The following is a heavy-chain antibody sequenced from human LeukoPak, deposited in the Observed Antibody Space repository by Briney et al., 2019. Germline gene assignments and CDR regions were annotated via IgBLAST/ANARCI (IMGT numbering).Heavy chain of an antibody. V-gene: IGHV1-69*01. CDR2: IIPIFGTA. CDR3: ARSSASIVVVPAAMHYYSGMDV. J-gene: IGHJ6*04. CDR1: GGTFSSYA. Sequence: GSSVKVSCKASGGTFSSYAISWLRQAPGQGLEWMGGIIPIFGTANYSQKFQGRGTITADESTSTAYMEVSSLRSEDTAVYYCARSSASIVVVPAAMHYYSGMDVWDKGTTVTVSS. D-gene: IGHD2-2*01.